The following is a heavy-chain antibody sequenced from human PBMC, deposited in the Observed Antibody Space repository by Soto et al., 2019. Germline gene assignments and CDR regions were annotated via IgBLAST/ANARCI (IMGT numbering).Heavy chain of an antibody. V-gene: IGHV4-59*01. Sequence: SETLSLTCTVSGGTISSYYWSWILQPPGKGLEWIGYIYYSGCTNYNPSLKSRVTISVDASKNQFALKLSSVTAADTAVNYCARTAGRYWGQGTLLTGS. J-gene: IGHJ4*02. CDR1: GGTISSYY. CDR2: IYYSGCT. CDR3: ARTAGRY. D-gene: IGHD2-21*02.